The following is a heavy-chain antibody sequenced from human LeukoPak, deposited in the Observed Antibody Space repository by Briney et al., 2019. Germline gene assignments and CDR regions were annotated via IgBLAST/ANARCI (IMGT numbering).Heavy chain of an antibody. J-gene: IGHJ4*02. CDR2: FDPEDGET. CDR3: ARAEPPRYSSSCLLGCDLYYFDY. Sequence: ASVKVSCKVSGYTLTELSMHWVRQAPGKGLEWMGGFDPEDGETIYAQKFQGRVTMTKDTSTDTAYMELSSLRSEDTAVYYCARAEPPRYSSSCLLGCDLYYFDYWGQGTLVTVSS. V-gene: IGHV1-24*01. CDR1: GYTLTELS. D-gene: IGHD6-13*01.